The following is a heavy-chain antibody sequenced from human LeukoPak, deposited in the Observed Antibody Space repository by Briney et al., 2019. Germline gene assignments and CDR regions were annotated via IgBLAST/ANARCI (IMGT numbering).Heavy chain of an antibody. V-gene: IGHV1-2*02. CDR1: GYTFTGYY. J-gene: IGHJ2*01. CDR2: INVNNGDT. Sequence: VASVKVSCKASGYTFTGYYMHWVRQAPGQGLEWRGWINVNNGDTRYAQKFQGRVTVTRDTSISTAYMEVSRLRSDDTAVYYCARDPPTEGWDFDLWGRGTLVTVSS. D-gene: IGHD2-21*02. CDR3: ARDPPTEGWDFDL.